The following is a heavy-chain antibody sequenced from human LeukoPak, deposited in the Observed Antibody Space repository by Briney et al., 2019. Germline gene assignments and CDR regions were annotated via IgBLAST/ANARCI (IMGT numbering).Heavy chain of an antibody. V-gene: IGHV3-23*01. CDR2: IIGSPVNT. D-gene: IGHD3-10*01. CDR3: AKYTSGTSYRGLDQ. Sequence: GESLRLSCGASGLTVSSYGMSWVRQAPGKGLEGVSTIIGSPVNTYYADSVKGRFTISRDDSKNTVYLQMNSLRAEDTAVYSCAKYTSGTSYRGLDQWGQGTLVTVSS. J-gene: IGHJ4*02. CDR1: GLTVSSYG.